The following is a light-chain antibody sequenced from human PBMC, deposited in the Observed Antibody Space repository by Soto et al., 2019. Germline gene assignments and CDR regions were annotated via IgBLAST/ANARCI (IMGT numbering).Light chain of an antibody. J-gene: IGLJ1*01. Sequence: QSVLTQPPSVSAAPGQTVTISCSGSSSNIGNNYVSWYQQLPGTAPKLLIYDNNKRPSGIPVRFSGSKSATSATLGITGLQTGDEADYYCGTWDSSLSAEVFGTGTKVTVL. CDR3: GTWDSSLSAEV. CDR2: DNN. V-gene: IGLV1-51*01. CDR1: SSNIGNNY.